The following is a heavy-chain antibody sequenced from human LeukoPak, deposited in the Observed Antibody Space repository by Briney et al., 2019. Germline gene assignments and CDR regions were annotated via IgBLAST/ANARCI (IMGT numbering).Heavy chain of an antibody. CDR3: AKEAGQRTSWSLDY. CDR1: GFTVSSNS. CDR2: ISGTGGNT. V-gene: IGHV3-23*01. D-gene: IGHD6-13*01. Sequence: GGSLRLSCTVSGFTVSSNSMSWVRQAPGKGLEWVSSISGTGGNTYYADTVKGRFTISRDNSKNMLYMQMNNLRVEDTAIYYCAKEAGQRTSWSLDYWGQGILVTVSS. J-gene: IGHJ4*02.